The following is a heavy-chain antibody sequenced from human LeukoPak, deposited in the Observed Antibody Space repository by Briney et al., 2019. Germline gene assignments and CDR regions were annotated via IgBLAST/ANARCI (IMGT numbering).Heavy chain of an antibody. CDR2: ISGSGGST. Sequence: GGSLRLSCAASGFTFSSYGMSWVRQAPGKGLEWVSAISGSGGSTYYADSVKGRFTISRDNSKNTLYLQMNSLRAQDTAVYYCARDRSGWYKSSYYYYGMDVWGQGTTVTVSS. D-gene: IGHD6-19*01. J-gene: IGHJ6*02. CDR1: GFTFSSYG. V-gene: IGHV3-23*01. CDR3: ARDRSGWYKSSYYYYGMDV.